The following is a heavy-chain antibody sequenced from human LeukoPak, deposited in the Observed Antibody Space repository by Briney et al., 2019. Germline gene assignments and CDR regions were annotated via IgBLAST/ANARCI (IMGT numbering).Heavy chain of an antibody. CDR3: ARYGAAAGKENWFDP. CDR1: GFTFSSYA. Sequence: GGSLRLSCAASGFTFSSYAMSWVRQAPGKGLEWVSAISGSGGSTYYADSVKGRFTISRDNSKNTLYLQMNSLRAEDTAVYYCARYGAAAGKENWFDPWGQGTLVTVSS. J-gene: IGHJ5*02. CDR2: ISGSGGST. D-gene: IGHD6-13*01. V-gene: IGHV3-23*01.